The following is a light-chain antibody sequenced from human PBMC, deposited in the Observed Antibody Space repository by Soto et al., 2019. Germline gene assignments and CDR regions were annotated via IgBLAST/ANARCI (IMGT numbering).Light chain of an antibody. J-gene: IGKJ1*01. Sequence: EIVLTQSPATLSLSPGERATLSCRASQSVTSSYLAWYQQKPGQAPRLLIYGASSRATGIPDRFSGSGSGTDFTLTISRLEPKDFAVYYCQQYGSSPPTFGQGTKVEIK. CDR1: QSVTSSY. CDR2: GAS. V-gene: IGKV3-20*01. CDR3: QQYGSSPPT.